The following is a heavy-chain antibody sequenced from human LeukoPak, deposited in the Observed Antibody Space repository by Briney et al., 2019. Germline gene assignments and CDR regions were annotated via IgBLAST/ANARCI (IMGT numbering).Heavy chain of an antibody. Sequence: GGSLRLSCAASGFTFNAYWMSWLRQAPGKGLEWVANVKEDGSEKYYVDSVKGRFTISRDNTKNSVYLQMDSLRADDTAVYYSTRAGPYGSGSRDYWGQGTLVTVSS. V-gene: IGHV3-7*01. J-gene: IGHJ4*01. CDR3: TRAGPYGSGSRDY. CDR2: VKEDGSEK. CDR1: GFTFNAYW. D-gene: IGHD3-10*01.